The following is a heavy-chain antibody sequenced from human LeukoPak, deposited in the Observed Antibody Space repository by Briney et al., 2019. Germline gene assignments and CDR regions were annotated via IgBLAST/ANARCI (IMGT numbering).Heavy chain of an antibody. J-gene: IGHJ6*04. Sequence: ASAKVSCKASGYTFTSYGISWVRQAPGQGLEWMGWISAYNGNTNYAQKLQGRVTMTTDTSTSTAYMELRSLRSDDTAVYYCASSYYYGSGSYYYYGMDVWGKGTTVTDSS. CDR1: GYTFTSYG. D-gene: IGHD3-10*01. V-gene: IGHV1-18*04. CDR3: ASSYYYGSGSYYYYGMDV. CDR2: ISAYNGNT.